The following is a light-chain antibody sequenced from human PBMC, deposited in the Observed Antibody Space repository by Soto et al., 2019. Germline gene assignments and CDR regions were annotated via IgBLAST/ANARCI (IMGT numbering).Light chain of an antibody. CDR1: QSVSSSY. V-gene: IGKV3D-15*01. CDR3: QQYYNWPRT. CDR2: GAS. J-gene: IGKJ1*01. Sequence: EIVMTQSPATLSVSPGERATLSCRVSQSVSSSYLAWYQQKPGQAPRLLIYGASSRATGIPDRFSGSGSGTEFTLTISSLQPEDFAVYYCQQYYNWPRTFGQGTKVDI.